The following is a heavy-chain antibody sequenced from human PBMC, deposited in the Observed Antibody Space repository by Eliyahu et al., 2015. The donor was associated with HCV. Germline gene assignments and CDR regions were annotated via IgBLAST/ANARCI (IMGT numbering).Heavy chain of an antibody. Sequence: QVQLVQSGAEVKKPGASVXVSCKASGYTFXXYXMHWVRQAPGQGLEXMGIINTSGXSTSYAQKFQGRVTMTRDTSTSTVYMELSSLRSEDTAVYYCARDKENDSSGYYLGFPDYWGQGTLVTVSS. CDR2: INTSGXST. D-gene: IGHD3-22*01. CDR1: GYTFXXYX. CDR3: ARDKENDSSGYYLGFPDY. J-gene: IGHJ4*02. V-gene: IGHV1-46*01.